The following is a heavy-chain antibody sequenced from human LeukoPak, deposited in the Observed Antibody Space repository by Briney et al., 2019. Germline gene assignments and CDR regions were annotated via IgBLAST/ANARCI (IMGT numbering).Heavy chain of an antibody. CDR1: AGTFTSYA. CDR3: ARVILPPPYYFDY. Sequence: SVTVSCTASAGTFTSYATSWLRQAPGQGLEWMGGIIPIFGTANYAQKFQGRVTITADESTSTAYIELSSLRSEDTAVYYCARVILPPPYYFDYWGQGTLVTVSS. D-gene: IGHD2/OR15-2a*01. V-gene: IGHV1-69*01. J-gene: IGHJ4*02. CDR2: IIPIFGTA.